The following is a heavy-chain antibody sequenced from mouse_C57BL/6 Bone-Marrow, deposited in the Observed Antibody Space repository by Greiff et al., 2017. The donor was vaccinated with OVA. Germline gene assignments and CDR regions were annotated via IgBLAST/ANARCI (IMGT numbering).Heavy chain of an antibody. V-gene: IGHV1-66*01. D-gene: IGHD1-1*01. CDR2: ISPGSGNT. CDR1: GYSFTSYY. Sequence: QVQLQQSGPELVKPGASVKISCKASGYSFTSYYIHWVKQRPGQGLEWIGWISPGSGNTKYNEKFKGKATLTADTASSTAYMQRSSLTSEDSAVYYCAFITTAPFDYWGQGTTLTVSS. CDR3: AFITTAPFDY. J-gene: IGHJ2*01.